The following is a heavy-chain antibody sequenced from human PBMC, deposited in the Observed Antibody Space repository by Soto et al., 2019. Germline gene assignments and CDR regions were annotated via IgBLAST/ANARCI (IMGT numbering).Heavy chain of an antibody. Sequence: GGSLRLSCAASGFTFSSYAMSWVRQAPGKGLEWVSAISGSSSYIYYADSVKGRFTISRDNAKNSLYLQMNSLRAEDTAVYYCASIAPNCTNGVCYPNWFDPWGQGTLVTVSS. CDR2: ISGSSSYI. D-gene: IGHD2-8*01. CDR3: ASIAPNCTNGVCYPNWFDP. J-gene: IGHJ5*02. V-gene: IGHV3-21*01. CDR1: GFTFSSYA.